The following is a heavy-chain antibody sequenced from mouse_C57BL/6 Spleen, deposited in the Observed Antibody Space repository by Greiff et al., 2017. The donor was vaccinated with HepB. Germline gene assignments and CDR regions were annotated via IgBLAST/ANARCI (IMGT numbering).Heavy chain of an antibody. CDR2: IRSKSNNYAT. CDR1: GFSFNTYA. D-gene: IGHD1-1*01. Sequence: DAGGGLVQPKGSLKLSCAASGFSFNTYAMNWVRQAPGKGLEWVARIRSKSNNYATYYADSVKDRFTISRDDSESMLYLQMNNLKTEDTAMYYCVRNYYGSYWYFDVWGTGTTVTVSS. J-gene: IGHJ1*03. CDR3: VRNYYGSYWYFDV. V-gene: IGHV10-1*01.